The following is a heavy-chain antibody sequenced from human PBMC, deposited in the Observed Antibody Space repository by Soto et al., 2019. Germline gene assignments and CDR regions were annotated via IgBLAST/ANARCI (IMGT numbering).Heavy chain of an antibody. D-gene: IGHD6-13*01. J-gene: IGHJ6*03. CDR3: ARVAAASYYMDV. CDR2: IYYSGST. V-gene: IGHV4-59*08. CDR1: GGSISSYY. Sequence: SETLSLTCTVSGGSISSYYWSWIRQPPGKGLEWIGYIYYSGSTNYNPSLKSRVTISVDTSKNQFSLKLSSVTAADTAVYYCARVAAASYYMDVWGKGTTVTVSS.